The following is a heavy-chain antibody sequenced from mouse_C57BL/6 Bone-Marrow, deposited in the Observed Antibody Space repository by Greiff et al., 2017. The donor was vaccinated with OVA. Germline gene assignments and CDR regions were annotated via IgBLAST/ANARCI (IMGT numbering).Heavy chain of an antibody. D-gene: IGHD3-2*02. CDR1: GYTFTSYW. J-gene: IGHJ3*01. Sequence: VQLQQPGAELVKPGASVKLSCKASGYTFTSYWMQWVKQRPGQGLEWIGEIDPSDSNPNYNQKFKGKATLTVDTASSTTYMQLSSMTSESDAVYYYARRQLRLPSAAWFAYWGQGTLVTVSA. V-gene: IGHV1-50*01. CDR3: ARRQLRLPSAAWFAY. CDR2: IDPSDSNP.